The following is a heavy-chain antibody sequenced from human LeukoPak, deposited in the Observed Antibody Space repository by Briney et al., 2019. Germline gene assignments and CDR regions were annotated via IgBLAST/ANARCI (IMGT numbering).Heavy chain of an antibody. Sequence: ASVKVSCKASGYTFTGYYMHWVRQAPGQGLEWMGWINPNSGGTNYAQKFQGRVTMTRDTSISTACMELSRLRSDDTAVYYCARDRGSSTSWIELYWGQGTLVTVSS. CDR2: INPNSGGT. J-gene: IGHJ4*02. V-gene: IGHV1-2*02. CDR3: ARDRGSSTSWIELY. D-gene: IGHD2-2*01. CDR1: GYTFTGYY.